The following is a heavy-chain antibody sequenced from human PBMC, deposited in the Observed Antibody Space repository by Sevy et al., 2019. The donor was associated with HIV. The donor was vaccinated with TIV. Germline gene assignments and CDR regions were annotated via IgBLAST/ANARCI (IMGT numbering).Heavy chain of an antibody. D-gene: IGHD3-10*01. CDR2: ISSSSSTI. CDR3: ARGLSNVLLWFGVVHGGTY. Sequence: GGSLRLSCAASGFTFSSYSMNWVRQAPGKGLEWVSYISSSSSTIYDADSVKGRFTISRDNAKNSLYLQMNSLRDEDTAVYYCARGLSNVLLWFGVVHGGTYWGQGTLVTVSS. V-gene: IGHV3-48*02. CDR1: GFTFSSYS. J-gene: IGHJ4*02.